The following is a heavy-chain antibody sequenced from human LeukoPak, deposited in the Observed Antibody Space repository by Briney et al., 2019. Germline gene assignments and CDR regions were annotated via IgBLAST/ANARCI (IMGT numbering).Heavy chain of an antibody. D-gene: IGHD6-19*01. CDR1: GYTFTSYA. CDR2: INTNTGNP. Sequence: ASVKVSCKASGYTFTSYAMNWVRQAPGQGLEWMGWINTNTGNPTYAQGFTGRFVFSLDTPVSTAYLQISSLKAEDTAVYYCARRKYRAYSSGWYYFDYWGQGTLVTVSS. J-gene: IGHJ4*02. CDR3: ARRKYRAYSSGWYYFDY. V-gene: IGHV7-4-1*02.